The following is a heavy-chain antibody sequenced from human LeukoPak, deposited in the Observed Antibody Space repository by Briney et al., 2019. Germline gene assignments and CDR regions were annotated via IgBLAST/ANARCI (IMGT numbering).Heavy chain of an antibody. V-gene: IGHV1-8*01. CDR2: MNPNSGNT. D-gene: IGHD6-13*01. J-gene: IGHJ6*02. Sequence: ASVKVSCKASGYTFTSYDINWVRQATGQGLEWMGWMNPNSGNTGYAQKFQGRVTMTRSTSISTAYMELSSLRSEDTAVYYCARGVSSWYYYYGMDVWGQGTTVTVSS. CDR1: GYTFTSYD. CDR3: ARGVSSWYYYYGMDV.